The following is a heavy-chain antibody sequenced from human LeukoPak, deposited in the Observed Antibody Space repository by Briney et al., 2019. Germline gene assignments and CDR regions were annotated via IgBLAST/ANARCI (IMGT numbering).Heavy chain of an antibody. V-gene: IGHV4-34*01. D-gene: IGHD3-22*01. CDR1: GGSFSGYY. Sequence: SETLSLTCAVYGGSFSGYYWSWIRQPPGKGLEWIGEINHSGSTNYNPSLKSRVTISVDTSKNQFSLKLCSVTAADTAVYYCARGSPYYSDSSGYYGYYYDMDVWGQGTTVTVSS. J-gene: IGHJ6*02. CDR3: ARGSPYYSDSSGYYGYYYDMDV. CDR2: INHSGST.